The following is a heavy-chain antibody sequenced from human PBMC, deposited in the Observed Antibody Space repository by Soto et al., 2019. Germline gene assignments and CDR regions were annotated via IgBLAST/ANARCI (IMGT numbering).Heavy chain of an antibody. Sequence: QVQLVESGGGVVQPGRSLRLSCAASGFTFSDYAMHWVRQAPGKGLEWVAAISYDGSNKYYADSVKGRFTISRDNSKNTVFLQMNSLRAEDTAVYYCAKGIVVLPAAMGYFDYWGQGTLVTASS. CDR1: GFTFSDYA. CDR3: AKGIVVLPAAMGYFDY. J-gene: IGHJ4*02. V-gene: IGHV3-30-3*01. CDR2: ISYDGSNK. D-gene: IGHD2-2*01.